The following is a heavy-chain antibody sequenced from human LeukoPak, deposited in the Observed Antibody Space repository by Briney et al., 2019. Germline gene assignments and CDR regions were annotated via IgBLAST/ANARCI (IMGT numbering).Heavy chain of an antibody. CDR2: ISSSSSTI. CDR3: ARDMQTYSGSYYKVQRSYYFDY. CDR1: GFTFSSYS. V-gene: IGHV3-48*04. J-gene: IGHJ4*02. Sequence: PGGSLRLSCAASGFTFSSYSMNWVRQAPGKGLEWVSYISSSSSTIYYADSVKGRFTISRDNAKNSLYLQMNSLRAEDTAVYYCARDMQTYSGSYYKVQRSYYFDYWGQGTLVTVSS. D-gene: IGHD1-26*01.